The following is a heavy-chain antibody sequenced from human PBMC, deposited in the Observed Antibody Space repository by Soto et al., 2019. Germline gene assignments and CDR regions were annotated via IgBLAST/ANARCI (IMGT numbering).Heavy chain of an antibody. J-gene: IGHJ3*01. V-gene: IGHV3-74*01. D-gene: IGHD1-20*01. CDR1: GFTFSNYW. CDR2: VNGDGSGT. CDR3: ARDNWNTV. Sequence: GGSLRLSCAASGFTFSNYWMHWVRQAPGKGLVWVSRVNGDGSGTFYADSVKGRFTISRDNAENTVFLQMNSLRAEDTAVYYCARDNWNTVWGQGTMVTVSS.